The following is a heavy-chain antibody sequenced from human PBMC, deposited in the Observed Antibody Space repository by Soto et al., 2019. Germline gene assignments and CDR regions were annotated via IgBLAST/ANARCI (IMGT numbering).Heavy chain of an antibody. CDR2: ISYDGSNK. CDR3: AKEGGYYGSGSYSVGENYYGMDV. D-gene: IGHD3-10*01. J-gene: IGHJ6*02. Sequence: QVQLVESGGGVVQPGRSLRLSCAASGFTFSSYGMHWVRQAPGKGLEWVAVISYDGSNKYYADSVKGRFTISRDNSKNTLYLQMTSLRAEDTGVYDGAKEGGYYGSGSYSVGENYYGMDVWGQGTTVTVSS. V-gene: IGHV3-30*18. CDR1: GFTFSSYG.